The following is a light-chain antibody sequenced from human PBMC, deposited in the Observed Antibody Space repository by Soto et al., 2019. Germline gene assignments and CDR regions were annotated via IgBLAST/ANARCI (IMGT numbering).Light chain of an antibody. CDR1: QSVRNSY. CDR3: QQYGNSPQIT. J-gene: IGKJ5*01. Sequence: IVLTQSPGTPSSSPRERATLSCIASQSVRNSYLAWYQQKPGQAPRLLMSGASSRSTVIPDRFSGNGPGTDFTLTISRLEPEDFAVYYCQQYGNSPQITFGQGTRLEI. V-gene: IGKV3-20*01. CDR2: GAS.